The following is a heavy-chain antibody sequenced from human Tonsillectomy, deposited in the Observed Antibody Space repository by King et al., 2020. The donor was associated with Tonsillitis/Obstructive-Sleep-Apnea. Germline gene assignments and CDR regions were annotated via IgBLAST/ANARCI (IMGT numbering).Heavy chain of an antibody. V-gene: IGHV4-59*11. CDR3: ARADDTAMARDYYYYNAMDV. CDR2: IYYSGST. J-gene: IGHJ6*02. Sequence: VQLQESGPGLVKPSETLSLTCTVSGGSISSHYWNWIRQPPGKGLEWIGYIYYSGSTNYNPSLKSRVTISVDTSKNQFSLKLSSVTAADTAVYYCARADDTAMARDYYYYNAMDVWGQGTTVTVSS. CDR1: GGSISSHY. D-gene: IGHD5-18*01.